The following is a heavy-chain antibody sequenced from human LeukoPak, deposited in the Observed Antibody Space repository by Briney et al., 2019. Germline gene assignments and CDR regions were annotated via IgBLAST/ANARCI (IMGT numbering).Heavy chain of an antibody. J-gene: IGHJ4*02. CDR3: ARVGSSSPFDY. V-gene: IGHV4-39*07. CDR1: GGSISTSTDY. D-gene: IGHD6-13*01. Sequence: SETLSLTCTVSGGSISTSTDYWGWIRQPPGTGPEWIGSISYSGNSHYNPSLKSRVSISVDTSKNQFSLKLSSVTAADTAVYYCARVGSSSPFDYWGQGTLVTVSS. CDR2: ISYSGNS.